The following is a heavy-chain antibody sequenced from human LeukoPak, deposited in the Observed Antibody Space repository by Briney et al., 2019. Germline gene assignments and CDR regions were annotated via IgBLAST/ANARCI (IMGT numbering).Heavy chain of an antibody. V-gene: IGHV3-30*18. Sequence: GRSLRLSCAASGFTFSSYGMHWVRQAPGKGLEWMAVISYDGSNKYYADSVKGRFTISRDNSKNTLYLQMNSLRAEDTAVYYCAKARRDFDFDYWGQGTLVTVSS. CDR3: AKARRDFDFDY. CDR1: GFTFSSYG. D-gene: IGHD3-3*01. CDR2: ISYDGSNK. J-gene: IGHJ4*02.